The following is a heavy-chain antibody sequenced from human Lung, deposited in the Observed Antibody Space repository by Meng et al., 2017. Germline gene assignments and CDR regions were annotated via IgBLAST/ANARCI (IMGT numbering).Heavy chain of an antibody. CDR3: ARGPTTMAHDFDY. CDR2: INHSGST. V-gene: IGHV4-34*01. CDR1: GGSFSDYY. J-gene: IGHJ4*02. Sequence: VQLQQWGGGLLKPSETLSLRCVVSGGSFSDYYWRWIRQPPGKGLEWIGEINHSGSTNYNPSLESRATISVDTSQNNLSLKLSSVTAADSAVYYCARGPTTMAHDFDYWGQGTLVTVSS. D-gene: IGHD4-11*01.